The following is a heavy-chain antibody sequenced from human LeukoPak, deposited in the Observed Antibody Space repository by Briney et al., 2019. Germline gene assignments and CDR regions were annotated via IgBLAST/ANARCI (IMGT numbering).Heavy chain of an antibody. D-gene: IGHD3-3*01. CDR2: ISGSGGST. V-gene: IGHV3-23*01. CDR1: GFTFSNAW. Sequence: GGSLRLSCAASGFTFSNAWMSWVRQAPGKGLEWVSTISGSGGSTYYADSVKGRFTISRDNSKNTLYLQMNSLRAEDTAVYYCAKGGPFGVLTPYYFDYWGQGTLVTVSS. J-gene: IGHJ4*02. CDR3: AKGGPFGVLTPYYFDY.